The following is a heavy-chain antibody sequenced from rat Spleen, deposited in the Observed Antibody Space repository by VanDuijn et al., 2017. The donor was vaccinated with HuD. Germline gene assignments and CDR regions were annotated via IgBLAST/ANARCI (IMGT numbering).Heavy chain of an antibody. V-gene: IGHV5-7*01. D-gene: IGHD1-11*01. CDR1: GFTFSDYN. CDR3: ASLYGGYSPPDW. Sequence: EVQLVESGGGLVQPGRSLKLSCAASGFTFSDYNMAWVRQAPKKGLEWVATISYDGSSTYYRDSVKGRFTISRDNAKSTLYLQMDSLRSEDTATYYCASLYGGYSPPDWWGQGVMVTVSS. CDR2: ISYDGSST. J-gene: IGHJ2*01.